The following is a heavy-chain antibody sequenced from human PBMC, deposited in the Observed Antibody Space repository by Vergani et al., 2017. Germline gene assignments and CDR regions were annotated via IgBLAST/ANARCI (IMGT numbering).Heavy chain of an antibody. D-gene: IGHD5-12*01. CDR2: IYHSGST. CDR3: TRQPQEGASGPPSVPT. V-gene: IGHV4-38-2*01. J-gene: IGHJ4*02. Sequence: QVQLQESGPGLGEPLETLSLTCAVSGDSLRNGYYWGWIRQPPGKGLEWIGSIYHSGSTHYNPSLKSRVTISVDTSKNDFSLKVTSVTAADTAVYYCTRQPQEGASGPPSVPTWGQGISVIVSS. CDR1: GDSLRNGYY.